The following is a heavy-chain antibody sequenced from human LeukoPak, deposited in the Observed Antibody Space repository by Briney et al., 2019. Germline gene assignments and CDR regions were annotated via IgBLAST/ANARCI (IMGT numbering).Heavy chain of an antibody. D-gene: IGHD1-26*01. CDR3: ARLDSGNHGNIPH. V-gene: IGHV4-59*08. Sequence: SETLSLTCTVSGGSLSPYYWTWIRQPPGKGLEWIGYIYYSGTTRYNPSLKSRVTISVETSKNQFSLKLSSVTAADTAMYYCARLDSGNHGNIPHWGQGTLVTVSS. J-gene: IGHJ1*01. CDR2: IYYSGTT. CDR1: GGSLSPYY.